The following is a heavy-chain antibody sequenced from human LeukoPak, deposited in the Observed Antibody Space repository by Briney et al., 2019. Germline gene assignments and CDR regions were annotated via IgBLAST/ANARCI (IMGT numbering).Heavy chain of an antibody. CDR3: ARSLSSSWYVGAFDI. Sequence: PGGSLRLSCEASGFTFSTYGMSWVRQAPGKGLEWVSAISGSGGSTYYADSVKGRFTISRDNSKNTLYLQMNSLRAEDTAVYYCARSLSSSWYVGAFDIWGQGTMVTVSS. D-gene: IGHD6-13*01. J-gene: IGHJ3*02. CDR2: ISGSGGST. V-gene: IGHV3-23*01. CDR1: GFTFSTYG.